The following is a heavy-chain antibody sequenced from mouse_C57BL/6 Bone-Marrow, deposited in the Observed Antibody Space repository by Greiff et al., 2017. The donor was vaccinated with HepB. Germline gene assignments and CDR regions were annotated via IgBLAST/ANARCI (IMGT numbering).Heavy chain of an antibody. CDR3: ARHYYGNHVYAMDY. D-gene: IGHD2-1*01. Sequence: EVKLMESGGGLVKPGGSLKLSCAASGFTFSDYGMHWVRQAPEKGLEWVAYISSGSSTIYYADTVKGRFTISRDNAKNTLFLQMTSLSSEDTAMYYCARHYYGNHVYAMDYWGQGTSVTVSS. V-gene: IGHV5-17*01. CDR2: ISSGSSTI. J-gene: IGHJ4*01. CDR1: GFTFSDYG.